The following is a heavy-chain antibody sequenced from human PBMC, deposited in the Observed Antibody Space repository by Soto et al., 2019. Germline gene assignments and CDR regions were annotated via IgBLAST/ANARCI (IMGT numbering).Heavy chain of an antibody. CDR1: GYPFSSYD. D-gene: IGHD2-15*01. J-gene: IGHJ4*02. CDR3: ARDPVGGHFDY. V-gene: IGHV1-18*04. Sequence: QVHLVHSGGEVRKPGASVRVSCKTSGYPFSSYDISWVRQAPGQGLEWMGWINPHNGDTNYTQTFRDRVTMTKDTSTTTVYMELRSLKSDDTAVYFCARDPVGGHFDYWGQGTLVTVSS. CDR2: INPHNGDT.